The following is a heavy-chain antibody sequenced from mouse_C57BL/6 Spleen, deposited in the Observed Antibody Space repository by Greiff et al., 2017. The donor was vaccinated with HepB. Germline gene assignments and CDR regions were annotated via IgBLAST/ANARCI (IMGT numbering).Heavy chain of an antibody. D-gene: IGHD2-4*01. CDR1: GFTFSSYG. CDR2: ISSGGSYT. J-gene: IGHJ3*01. Sequence: DVKLVESGGDLVKPGGSLKLSCAASGFTFSSYGMSWVRQTPDKRLEWVATISSGGSYTYYPDSVKGRFTISRDNAKNTLYLQMSSLKSEDTAMYYCARQDYDGWFAYWGQGTLVTVSA. CDR3: ARQDYDGWFAY. V-gene: IGHV5-6*02.